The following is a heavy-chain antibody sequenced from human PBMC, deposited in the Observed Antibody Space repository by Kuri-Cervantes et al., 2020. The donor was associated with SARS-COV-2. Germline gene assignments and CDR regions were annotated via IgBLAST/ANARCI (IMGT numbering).Heavy chain of an antibody. CDR2: INHSGST. J-gene: IGHJ6*02. D-gene: IGHD2-15*01. CDR3: ARGRGEGYCSGGSCYPGGKYYYYYYGMDV. Sequence: ESLKISCAVYGGSFSGYYWIWIRQPPGKGLEWIGEINHSGSTNYNPSLKSRVTISVDTSKNQFSLKLSSVTAADTAVYYCARGRGEGYCSGGSCYPGGKYYYYYYGMDVWGQGTTVTVSS. CDR1: GGSFSGYY. V-gene: IGHV4-34*01.